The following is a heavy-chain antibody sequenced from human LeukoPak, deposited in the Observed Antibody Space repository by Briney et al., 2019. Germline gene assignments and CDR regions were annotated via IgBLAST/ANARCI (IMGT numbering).Heavy chain of an antibody. Sequence: SETLSLTCTVSGGSISSYYWSWIRQPPGKGLEWIGYIYYSGSTNYNPSLKSRVTISVDTSKNQFSLKLSSVTAADTAVYYCARLPKSFYFDYWGQGTLVTVIS. V-gene: IGHV4-59*08. CDR3: ARLPKSFYFDY. CDR1: GGSISSYY. CDR2: IYYSGST. D-gene: IGHD3-10*01. J-gene: IGHJ4*02.